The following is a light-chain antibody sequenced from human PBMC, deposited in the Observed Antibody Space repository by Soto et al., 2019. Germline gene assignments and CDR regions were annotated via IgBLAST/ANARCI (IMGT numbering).Light chain of an antibody. V-gene: IGKV2-28*01. CDR3: MESLQTPIT. J-gene: IGKJ5*01. CDR1: QSLLHSHGYNY. CDR2: FGS. Sequence: IVMTQFQISLPVTPGEPASISCKSSQSLLHSHGYNYMDWYVQKPGQSPQLLIYFGSSRASGAPDRFSGSGSGTDFTLTISRVEAEDFGVYYCMESLQTPITFAQGGRLEIK.